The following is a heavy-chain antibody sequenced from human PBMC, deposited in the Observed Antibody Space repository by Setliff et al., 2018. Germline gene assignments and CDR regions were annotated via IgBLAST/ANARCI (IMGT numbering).Heavy chain of an antibody. CDR3: ARVGVPAVGLYFDY. D-gene: IGHD2-8*01. J-gene: IGHJ4*02. CDR1: GFTFSDYY. Sequence: PGGSLRLSCAASGFTFSDYYMTWIRQAPGKGLEWVSYISRGGNTIYYADSVRGRFTISRDNAKNSLFLQMNSLRAEDTAVYYCARVGVPAVGLYFDYWGQGTLVTV. CDR2: ISRGGNTI. V-gene: IGHV3-11*01.